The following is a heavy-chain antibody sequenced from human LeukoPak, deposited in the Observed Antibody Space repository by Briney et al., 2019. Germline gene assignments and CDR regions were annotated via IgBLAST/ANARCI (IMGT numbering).Heavy chain of an antibody. CDR2: INHSGST. CDR3: ARHAVRHDSSGYYYY. Sequence: SETLSLTCAVYGGSFSGYYWSWIRQPPGKGLEWIGEINHSGSTNYNPSLKSRVTISVDTSKNQFSLKLSSVTAADTAVYYCARHAVRHDSSGYYYYWGQGTLVTVSS. J-gene: IGHJ4*02. V-gene: IGHV4-34*01. CDR1: GGSFSGYY. D-gene: IGHD3-22*01.